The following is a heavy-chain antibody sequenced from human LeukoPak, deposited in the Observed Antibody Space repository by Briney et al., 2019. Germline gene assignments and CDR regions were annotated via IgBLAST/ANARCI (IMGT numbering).Heavy chain of an antibody. Sequence: PGGSLRLSCAASGFTFSGYAMHWVRQASGKGLEWVDRIRSKANSYATAYAASVKGRFTISRDDSKNTAYLQMNSLKTEDTAVYYCTRRPYYYDSSGYPYGMDVWGQGTTVTVSS. D-gene: IGHD3-22*01. CDR2: IRSKANSYAT. CDR1: GFTFSGYA. J-gene: IGHJ6*02. V-gene: IGHV3-73*01. CDR3: TRRPYYYDSSGYPYGMDV.